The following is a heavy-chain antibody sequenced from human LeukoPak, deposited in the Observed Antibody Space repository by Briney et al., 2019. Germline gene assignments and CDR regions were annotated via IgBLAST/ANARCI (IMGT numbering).Heavy chain of an antibody. CDR1: GGSFSGYY. CDR2: INHIGST. D-gene: IGHD6-13*01. V-gene: IGHV4-34*01. Sequence: SETLSLTCAVYGGSFSGYYWSWIRQLPGKGLEWIGEINHIGSTNYNPSLKSRVTISVDTSKNQFSLKLSSVTAADTAVYHCARGGQVAAASPFDYWGQGTLVTVSS. J-gene: IGHJ4*02. CDR3: ARGGQVAAASPFDY.